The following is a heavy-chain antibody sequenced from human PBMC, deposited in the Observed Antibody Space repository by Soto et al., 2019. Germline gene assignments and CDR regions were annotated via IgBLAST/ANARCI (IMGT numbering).Heavy chain of an antibody. CDR1: GGTFSSYA. CDR3: ARRGSYYGGGNYYYYRMDV. V-gene: IGHV1-69*13. CDR2: IIPIFVTA. J-gene: IGHJ6*02. Sequence: SVKVSCKASGGTFSSYAISWVRQAPGQGLEWMGGIIPIFVTANYAQKFQGRVTITADESTSTAYMELSSLRSEDTAVYYCARRGSYYGGGNYYYYRMDVWGQVTTVTVSS. D-gene: IGHD1-26*01.